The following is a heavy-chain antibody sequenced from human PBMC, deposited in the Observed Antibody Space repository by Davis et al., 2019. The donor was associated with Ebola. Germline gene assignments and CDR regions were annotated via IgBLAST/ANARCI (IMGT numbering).Heavy chain of an antibody. CDR1: GFTFSSYA. D-gene: IGHD2-15*01. J-gene: IGHJ3*02. CDR3: ARDLLGYCSGGSCYDAFDI. V-gene: IGHV3-64*01. CDR2: INFNGGST. Sequence: GESLKISCAASGFTFSSYAMHWVRQAPGKGLQYVSTINFNGGSTYYANSVKGRFTISRDNSKNTLYLQMGSLRAEDMAVYYCARDLLGYCSGGSCYDAFDIWGQGTMVIVSS.